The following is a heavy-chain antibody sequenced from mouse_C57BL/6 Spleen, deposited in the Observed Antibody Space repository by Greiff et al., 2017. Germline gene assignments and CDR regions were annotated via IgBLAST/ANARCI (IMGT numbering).Heavy chain of an antibody. Sequence: VQLQQSGPELVKPGASVKISCKASGYSFTDYNMNWVKQSNGKSLEWIGVINPNYGTTSYNQKFKGKATLTVDQSSSTAYMQLNSLTSEDSAVYYCARPSTVVDPPYWDFDVWGTGTTVTVSS. CDR1: GYSFTDYN. J-gene: IGHJ1*03. CDR2: INPNYGTT. CDR3: ARPSTVVDPPYWDFDV. V-gene: IGHV1-39*01. D-gene: IGHD1-1*01.